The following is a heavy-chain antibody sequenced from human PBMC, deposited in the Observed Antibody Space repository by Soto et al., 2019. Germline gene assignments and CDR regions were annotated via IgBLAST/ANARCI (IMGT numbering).Heavy chain of an antibody. V-gene: IGHV3-23*01. J-gene: IGHJ6*02. Sequence: GGSLRLSCAASGFTFSSYAMSWVRQAPGKGLEWVSAISGSGGSTYYADSVKGRFTISRDDSKNTLYLQMNSLKTEDTAVYYCTTGSVEGVWGQGTTVTVSS. CDR3: TTGSVEGV. CDR1: GFTFSSYA. CDR2: ISGSGGST. D-gene: IGHD2-15*01.